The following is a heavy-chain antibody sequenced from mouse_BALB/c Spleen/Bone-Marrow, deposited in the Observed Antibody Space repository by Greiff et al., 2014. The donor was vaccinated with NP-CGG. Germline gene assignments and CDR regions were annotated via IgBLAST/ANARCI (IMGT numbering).Heavy chain of an antibody. CDR3: AREGYYYGSSYGNAMDY. CDR1: GYSFTGYF. D-gene: IGHD1-1*01. V-gene: IGHV1-20*02. CDR2: VNPYNGDT. Sequence: EVQLQQSGPELVKPGASVKISCKASGYSFTGYFMNWVMQSHGKGLEWIGRVNPYNGDTFYNQKFKGKATLTVDKSSSTAHMELRSLASEDSAVYYCAREGYYYGSSYGNAMDYWGQGTSVTVSS. J-gene: IGHJ4*01.